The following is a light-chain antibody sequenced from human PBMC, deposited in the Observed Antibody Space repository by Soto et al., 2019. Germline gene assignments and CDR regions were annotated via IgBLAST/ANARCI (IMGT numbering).Light chain of an antibody. Sequence: QSVLPQPPSASGTPGQRGTISCSGSSSNIGSKYVYWYQQLPGTAPKLLMYRNNQRPSGVPDRFSGSKSGTSASLAISGLRSEDEADYYCAAWDAGVSGPAFGGGTKVTAL. CDR3: AAWDAGVSGPA. V-gene: IGLV1-47*01. J-gene: IGLJ2*01. CDR2: RNN. CDR1: SSNIGSKY.